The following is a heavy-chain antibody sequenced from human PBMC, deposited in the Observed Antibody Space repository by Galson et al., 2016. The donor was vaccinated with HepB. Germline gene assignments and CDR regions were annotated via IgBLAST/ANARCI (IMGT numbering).Heavy chain of an antibody. CDR2: IWFDGSNK. CDR1: GLTFSSYG. CDR3: ARDVTVTMGRGVLDY. J-gene: IGHJ4*02. V-gene: IGHV3-33*08. D-gene: IGHD3-10*01. Sequence: SLRLSCAASGLTFSSYGMHWVRQAPGKGLEWVAMIWFDGSNKYYVDSVKGRFTISRDNSKTTLYLEMNSLRAEDKAVYYCARDVTVTMGRGVLDYWGQGTLVTVSS.